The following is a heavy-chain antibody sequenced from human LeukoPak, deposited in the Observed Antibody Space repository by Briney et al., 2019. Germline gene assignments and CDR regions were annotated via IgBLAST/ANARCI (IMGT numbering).Heavy chain of an antibody. V-gene: IGHV4-34*01. CDR2: INHSGST. Sequence: SETLSLTCAVYGGSFSGYYWGWIRQPPGKGLEWIGEINHSGSTNYNPSLKSRVTISVDTSKNQFSLKLSSVTAADTAVYYCARGGRIADYWGQGTLVTVSS. CDR3: ARGGRIADY. CDR1: GGSFSGYY. J-gene: IGHJ4*02. D-gene: IGHD6-13*01.